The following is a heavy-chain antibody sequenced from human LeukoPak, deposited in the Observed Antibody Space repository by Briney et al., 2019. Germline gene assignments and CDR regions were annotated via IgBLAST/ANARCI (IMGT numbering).Heavy chain of an antibody. Sequence: GGSLRLSCTASGFIFSDYSMNWVRQAPGKGLEWVSYISHSRTTTYYADSVKGRFTISRDNAKNSLYLQMNSLRAEDTAVYYCANFGVGANYNYYYYMDVWGKGTTVTVSS. J-gene: IGHJ6*03. CDR1: GFIFSDYS. D-gene: IGHD1-26*01. V-gene: IGHV3-48*01. CDR2: ISHSRTTT. CDR3: ANFGVGANYNYYYYMDV.